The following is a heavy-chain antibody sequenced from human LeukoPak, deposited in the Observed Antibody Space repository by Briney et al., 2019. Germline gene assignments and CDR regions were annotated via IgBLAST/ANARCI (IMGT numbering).Heavy chain of an antibody. CDR3: AFPYDFWSGYLDYYGMDV. D-gene: IGHD3-3*01. V-gene: IGHV3-23*01. CDR1: GFTFSSYA. J-gene: IGHJ6*02. Sequence: GASLRLSCAASGFTFSSYAMSWVRQAPGKGLEWVSAISGSGGSTYYADSVKGRSTISGDNSKNTLYLQMNSLRAEDTAVYYCAFPYDFWSGYLDYYGMDVWGQGTTVTVSS. CDR2: ISGSGGST.